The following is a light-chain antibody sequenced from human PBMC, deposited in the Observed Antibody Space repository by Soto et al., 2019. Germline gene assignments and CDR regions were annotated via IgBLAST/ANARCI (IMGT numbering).Light chain of an antibody. CDR1: QGICSY. Sequence: MTQSPAALSVSLGETATLSCRASQGICSYLAWFEQKPGHAPRLLIYAASTMPTGIPCRFSGSGSGTDFTLTISRLQSEDFAVYYCQQYNNWSFGQGTKVDIK. V-gene: IGKV3-15*01. CDR2: AAS. CDR3: QQYNNWS. J-gene: IGKJ1*01.